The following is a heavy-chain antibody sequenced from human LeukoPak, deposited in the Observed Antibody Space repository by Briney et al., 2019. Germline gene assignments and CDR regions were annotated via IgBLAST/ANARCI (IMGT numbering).Heavy chain of an antibody. J-gene: IGHJ3*02. D-gene: IGHD2-2*02. CDR1: GFTFSDYY. Sequence: GGSLRLSCAASGFTFSDYYMSWIRQAPGKGLEWVSYISSSGSTIYYADSVKGRFTISRDNAKNSLYLQMNSLRAEDTAVYYCARDRGVVVPAAIQADAFDIWGQGTMVTVSS. CDR2: ISSSGSTI. V-gene: IGHV3-11*04. CDR3: ARDRGVVVPAAIQADAFDI.